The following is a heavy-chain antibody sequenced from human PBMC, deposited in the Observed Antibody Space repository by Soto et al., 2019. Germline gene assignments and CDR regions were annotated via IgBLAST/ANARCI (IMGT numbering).Heavy chain of an antibody. V-gene: IGHV3-48*03. CDR3: VRDLHEPLPADVLQVAN. Sequence: VQLVESGGDLVQPGGSLRLSCAASGFTFSSYEMHWVRQAPGKGLEWISYISSTGSGTHYADSVKGRFTISRDNARNSLSLQMNSLRTEDTAIYYCVRDLHEPLPADVLQVANWGQGTQVTVPS. CDR1: GFTFSSYE. D-gene: IGHD1-1*01. J-gene: IGHJ4*02. CDR2: ISSTGSGT.